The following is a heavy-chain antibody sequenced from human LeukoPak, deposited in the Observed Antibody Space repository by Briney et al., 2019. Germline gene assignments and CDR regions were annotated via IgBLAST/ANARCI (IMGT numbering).Heavy chain of an antibody. CDR1: GFSLSTSGVG. V-gene: IGHV2-5*01. CDR3: ARGINYYYMDV. D-gene: IGHD3-10*01. Sequence: SGPTLVNPTQTLTLTCTFSGFSLSTSGVGVGWIRQPPGKALEWLALIYWNDDKRYGPSLKSRLTITKDTSKNQVVLTMTNMDPVDTATYYCARGINYYYMDVWGKGTTVTVSS. CDR2: IYWNDDK. J-gene: IGHJ6*03.